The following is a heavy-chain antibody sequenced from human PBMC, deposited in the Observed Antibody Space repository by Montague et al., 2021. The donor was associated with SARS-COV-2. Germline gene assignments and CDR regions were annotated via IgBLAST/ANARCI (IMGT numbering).Heavy chain of an antibody. J-gene: IGHJ4*02. D-gene: IGHD6-19*01. V-gene: IGHV2-70*01. CDR1: GFSLSTSGMC. Sequence: PALGKPTQTLTLTCTFSGFSLSTSGMCVSWIRQPPGKALEWLALIDWDDDKYYSTSLKTRPTISKDTSKNQVVLTMTNMDPVDTATYYCARISAWYSSGWSAFDYWGQGTLVTVSS. CDR3: ARISAWYSSGWSAFDY. CDR2: IDWDDDK.